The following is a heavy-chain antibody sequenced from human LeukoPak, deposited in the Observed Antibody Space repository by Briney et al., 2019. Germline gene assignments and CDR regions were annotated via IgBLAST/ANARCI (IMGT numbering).Heavy chain of an antibody. CDR1: GFTLSSYS. Sequence: GGSLRLSCAASGFTLSSYSMNWVRQAPGKGLEWISYIDSDTYGNTIYYPHTVKGRFTISKDNSRNTLNLQMDSLRAEDTAVYYCARWGSGGLTLDYWGQGTLVTVSS. CDR2: IDSDTYGNTI. CDR3: ARWGSGGLTLDY. D-gene: IGHD3-10*01. V-gene: IGHV3-48*01. J-gene: IGHJ4*02.